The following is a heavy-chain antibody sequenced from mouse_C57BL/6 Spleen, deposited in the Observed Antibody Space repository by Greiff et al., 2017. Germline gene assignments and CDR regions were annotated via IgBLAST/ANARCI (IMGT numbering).Heavy chain of an antibody. V-gene: IGHV5-4*01. CDR2: ISDGGSYT. CDR1: GFTFSSYA. J-gene: IGHJ3*01. CDR3: ARDGVLRYVFAY. Sequence: DVMLVESGGGLVKPGGSLKLSCAASGFTFSSYAMSWVRQTPEKRLEWVATISDGGSYTYYPDNVQGRFTISRDNAKNNLYLQMSHLKSEDTAMYYCARDGVLRYVFAYWGQGTLVTVSA. D-gene: IGHD1-1*01.